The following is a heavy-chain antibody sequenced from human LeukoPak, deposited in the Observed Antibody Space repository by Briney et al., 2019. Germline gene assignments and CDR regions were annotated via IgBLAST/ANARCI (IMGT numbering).Heavy chain of an antibody. CDR2: IYTSGST. V-gene: IGHV4-4*07. D-gene: IGHD6-13*01. Sequence: SETLSLTCTVSGGSISSYYWSWIRQPAGKGLEWIGRIYTSGSTNYNPSLKSRVTMSVDTSKNQFSLKLSSVTAADTAVYYCAREGSSWYRRNDYYGMDVWGQGTTVTVSS. J-gene: IGHJ6*02. CDR1: GGSISSYY. CDR3: AREGSSWYRRNDYYGMDV.